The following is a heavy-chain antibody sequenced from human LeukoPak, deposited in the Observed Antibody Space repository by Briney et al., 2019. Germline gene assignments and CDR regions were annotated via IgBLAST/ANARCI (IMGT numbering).Heavy chain of an antibody. V-gene: IGHV3-30*01. CDR3: ARDSGGTYSSSSYNWCDP. J-gene: IGHJ5*02. CDR2: ISYDGGNK. CDR1: GFTFSSYA. Sequence: GGSVRLSCAASGFTFSSYAMRWVRQAPGKGLEWVAVISYDGGNKYYADSVKGRFTMSRDNSKNTLYLQMNSLRAEDTSVHYWARDSGGTYSSSSYNWCDPWGQGTLVTVSS. D-gene: IGHD6-13*01.